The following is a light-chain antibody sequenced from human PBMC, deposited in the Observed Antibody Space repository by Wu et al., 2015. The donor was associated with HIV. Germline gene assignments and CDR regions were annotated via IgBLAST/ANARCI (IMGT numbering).Light chain of an antibody. CDR3: LQYNYLPPXLS. CDR2: RTS. Sequence: RVTQSPASLSAFAGDRVTITCRSSQDVNNYLAWYQQKPGKAPKLLIYRTSILQTGVPSRFSGGVSGADFTLTIDSLQSEDVATYHCLQYNYLPPXLSFGRTDEG. V-gene: IGKV1-8*01. CDR1: QDVNNY. J-gene: IGKJ4*02.